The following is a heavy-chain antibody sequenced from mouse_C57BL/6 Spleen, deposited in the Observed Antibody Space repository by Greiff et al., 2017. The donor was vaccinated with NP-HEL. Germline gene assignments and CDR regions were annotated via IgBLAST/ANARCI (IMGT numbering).Heavy chain of an antibody. CDR3: ARGLGYDGFAY. CDR1: GFTFSDYG. Sequence: EVKLVESGGGLVKPGGSLKLSCAASGFTFSDYGMHWVRQAPEKGLEWVAYISSGSSTIYYADTVKGRFTISRDNAKNTLFLQMTSLRSEDTAMYYCARGLGYDGFAYWGQGTLVTVSA. D-gene: IGHD2-2*01. CDR2: ISSGSSTI. V-gene: IGHV5-17*01. J-gene: IGHJ3*01.